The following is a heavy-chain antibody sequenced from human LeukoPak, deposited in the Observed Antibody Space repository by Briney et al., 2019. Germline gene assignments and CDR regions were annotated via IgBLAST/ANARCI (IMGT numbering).Heavy chain of an antibody. CDR1: GGSISSGDYY. Sequence: SETLSLTCTVSGGSISSGDYYWSWIRQPPGKGLEWIGYIYYSGSTYYNPSLKSRVTISVDTSKNQFSLKLSSVTAADTAVYYCAREDLNWNLSYWGQGTLVTVSS. D-gene: IGHD1-20*01. J-gene: IGHJ4*02. V-gene: IGHV4-30-4*01. CDR2: IYYSGST. CDR3: AREDLNWNLSY.